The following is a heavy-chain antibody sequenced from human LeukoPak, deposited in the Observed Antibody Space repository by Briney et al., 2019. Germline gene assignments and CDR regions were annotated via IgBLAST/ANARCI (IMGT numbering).Heavy chain of an antibody. V-gene: IGHV3-15*01. CDR1: GFTFTNAW. CDR2: IKSKTDGGTT. Sequence: GGSLRLSCAASGFTFTNAWMSWVRQAPGKGLEWVGRIKSKTDGGTTDYAARVKGRFTISRDDSKDTLYLQMNSLKTEDTAVYYCRVDYRSYWGQGTLVTVSS. CDR3: RVDYRSY. J-gene: IGHJ4*02. D-gene: IGHD3-3*01.